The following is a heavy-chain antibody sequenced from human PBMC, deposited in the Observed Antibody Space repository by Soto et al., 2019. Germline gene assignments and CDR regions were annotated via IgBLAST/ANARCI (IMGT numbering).Heavy chain of an antibody. D-gene: IGHD1-7*01. CDR2: ISYAGSNK. V-gene: IGHV3-30*18. Sequence: QVQLVESGGGVVQPGRSLRLSCAASGFTFSSYGMHWVRQAPGKGLEWVAVISYAGSNKYYADSVKGRFTISRDNSKNTLYLQMNSLRAEDTAVYYGAKEELELRDYYYYGMDVWGQGTTVTVSS. CDR1: GFTFSSYG. CDR3: AKEELELRDYYYYGMDV. J-gene: IGHJ6*02.